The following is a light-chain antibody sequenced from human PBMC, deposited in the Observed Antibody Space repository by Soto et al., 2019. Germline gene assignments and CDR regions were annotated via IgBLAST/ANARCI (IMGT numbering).Light chain of an antibody. CDR3: QKYFSAPWT. J-gene: IGKJ1*01. Sequence: DIQMTQAPSTLSASVGDRVTITCRASQSISYWLAWYQQKPGKAPTLLIYDASTLQSGVPSRFSGSGSGTDFTLTISSLQPEDVATYYCQKYFSAPWTFGQGTRWIS. CDR1: QSISYW. V-gene: IGKV1-27*01. CDR2: DAS.